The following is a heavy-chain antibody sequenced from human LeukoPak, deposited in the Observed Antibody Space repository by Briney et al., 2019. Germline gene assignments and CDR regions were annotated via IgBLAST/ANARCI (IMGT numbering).Heavy chain of an antibody. CDR3: ARLSGWGVGSDY. CDR1: GGSISSYY. V-gene: IGHV4-59*01. CDR2: IYYSGST. Sequence: PSETLSLTCTVSGGSISSYYWSWIRQPPGKGLEWIGYIYYSGSTNYNPSLKSRVTISVDTSKNQFSLKLSSVTAADTAVYYCARLSGWGVGSDYWGQGTLVTVSS. J-gene: IGHJ4*02. D-gene: IGHD1-26*01.